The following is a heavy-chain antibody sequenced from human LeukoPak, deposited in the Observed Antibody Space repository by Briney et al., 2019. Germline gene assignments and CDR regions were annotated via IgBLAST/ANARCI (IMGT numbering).Heavy chain of an antibody. CDR3: ARGPLAAAGTLTYYYYGMDV. V-gene: IGHV4-59*12. Sequence: SETLSLTCTVSGGSISGYYWSWSRQPPGKGVEWIGNLYYMRGAWYKSSLKSRVTTSVDTSKNQFSLKLSSVTAADTAVYYCARGPLAAAGTLTYYYYGMDVWGQGTTVTVSS. CDR2: LYYMRGA. J-gene: IGHJ6*02. CDR1: GGSISGYY. D-gene: IGHD6-13*01.